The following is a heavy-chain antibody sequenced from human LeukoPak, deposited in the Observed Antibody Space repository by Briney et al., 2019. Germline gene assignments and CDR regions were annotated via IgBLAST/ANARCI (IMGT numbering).Heavy chain of an antibody. V-gene: IGHV4-34*01. D-gene: IGHD3-22*01. J-gene: IGHJ4*02. Sequence: SETLSLTCAVYGGSFSGYYWSWIRQPPGKGLEWIGEINHSGSTNYNPSLKSRVTISVDTSKNQFSLKLSSVTAADTAVYYCARVYYDSSGYNPLDYWGQGTLVTVSS. CDR1: GGSFSGYY. CDR3: ARVYYDSSGYNPLDY. CDR2: INHSGST.